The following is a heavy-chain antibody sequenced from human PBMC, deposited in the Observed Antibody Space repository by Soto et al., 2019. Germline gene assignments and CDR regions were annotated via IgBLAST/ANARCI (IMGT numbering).Heavy chain of an antibody. CDR1: GVTLMSYS. J-gene: IGHJ3*02. Sequence: EVQLVESGGGLVKPGGYLRVSCAASGVTLMSYSLNWVRQAPGKGLEWVSSITSSSSYIYYADSVKGRFTISRDNAKNSLYLQMNSLRAEDTAVYFCARDGPNDAFDIWGQGTMVTVSS. CDR2: ITSSSSYI. D-gene: IGHD7-27*01. V-gene: IGHV3-21*01. CDR3: ARDGPNDAFDI.